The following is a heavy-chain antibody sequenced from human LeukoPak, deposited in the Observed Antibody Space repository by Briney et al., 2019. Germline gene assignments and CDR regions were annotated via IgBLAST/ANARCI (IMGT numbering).Heavy chain of an antibody. V-gene: IGHV3-33*08. CDR2: IWYHGRDK. Sequence: PGGSLRLSCAVSGFSFSASWMDWVRQAPGKGLEWVAVIWYHGRDKYYADSVKGRFTISKDNSKNTVFLQMDSLRADDTAVYYCARDRDSSGHYGWFDPWGQGTPVTVSS. CDR3: ARDRDSSGHYGWFDP. CDR1: GFSFSASW. D-gene: IGHD3-22*01. J-gene: IGHJ5*02.